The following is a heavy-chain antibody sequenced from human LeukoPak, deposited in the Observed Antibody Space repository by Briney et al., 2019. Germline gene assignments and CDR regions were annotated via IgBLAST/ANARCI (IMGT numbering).Heavy chain of an antibody. D-gene: IGHD2-2*01. Sequence: ASVKLSCKASGYTFTSYDINWVRQATGQGLEWMGWMNPNSGNTGYAQKFQGRVTMTRNTSISTAYMELSSLRSEDTAVYYCARGEYHNNKDCSSTSCYYNYYYGMDVWGQGTTVTVSS. CDR2: MNPNSGNT. CDR3: ARGEYHNNKDCSSTSCYYNYYYGMDV. J-gene: IGHJ6*02. CDR1: GYTFTSYD. V-gene: IGHV1-8*01.